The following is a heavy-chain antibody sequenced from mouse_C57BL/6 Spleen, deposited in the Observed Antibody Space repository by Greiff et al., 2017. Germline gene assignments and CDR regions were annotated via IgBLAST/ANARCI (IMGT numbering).Heavy chain of an antibody. Sequence: VQLVESGPGLVQPSQSLSITCTVSGFSLTSYGVHWVRQSPGKGLEWLGVIWSGGSTDYNAAFISRLSISKDNSKSQVFFKMNSLQADDTAIYYCATDSSGYGSFDYWGQGTTLTVSS. J-gene: IGHJ2*01. V-gene: IGHV2-2*01. CDR2: IWSGGST. CDR1: GFSLTSYG. D-gene: IGHD3-2*02. CDR3: ATDSSGYGSFDY.